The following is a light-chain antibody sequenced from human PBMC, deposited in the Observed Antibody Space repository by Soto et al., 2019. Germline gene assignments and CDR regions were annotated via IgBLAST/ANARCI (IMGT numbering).Light chain of an antibody. CDR1: RGIGDR. Sequence: IQMTQSPSALSAVALDTVTITFRASRGIGDRLAWFQQKPGKAPQFLIQAASNLQSGVPSRFSGSGSGTEFILSINSLQPEDIATYYCLQVSSFPRTFGQGTKVDI. CDR3: LQVSSFPRT. J-gene: IGKJ1*01. V-gene: IGKV1-12*01. CDR2: AAS.